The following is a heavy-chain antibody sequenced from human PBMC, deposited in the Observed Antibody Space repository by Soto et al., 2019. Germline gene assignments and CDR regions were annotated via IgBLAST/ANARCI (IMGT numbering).Heavy chain of an antibody. Sequence: SVKVSCKASGGTFSSYAISWVRQAPGQGLEWMGGIIPIFGTANYAQKFQGRVTITADESTSTAYMELSSLRSEDTAVYYCASPDSTAMAPFDYWGQGTLVTVSS. CDR1: GGTFSSYA. V-gene: IGHV1-69*13. CDR2: IIPIFGTA. D-gene: IGHD5-18*01. J-gene: IGHJ4*02. CDR3: ASPDSTAMAPFDY.